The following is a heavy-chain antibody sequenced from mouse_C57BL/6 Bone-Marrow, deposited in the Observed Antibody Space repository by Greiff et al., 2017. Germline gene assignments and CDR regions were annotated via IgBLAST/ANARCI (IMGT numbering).Heavy chain of an antibody. CDR1: GYTFTDYE. CDR2: IDPETGGT. CDR3: TRFPYVTTVTYFDD. V-gene: IGHV1-15*01. J-gene: IGHJ2*01. D-gene: IGHD1-1*01. Sequence: QVQLQQSGAELVRPGASVTLSCKASGYTFTDYEMHWVKQTPVHGLEWIGAIDPETGGTAYNQKFKGKAILTADKSSSTAYMELRSLTSEDSAVYYCTRFPYVTTVTYFDDWGQGTTLTVSS.